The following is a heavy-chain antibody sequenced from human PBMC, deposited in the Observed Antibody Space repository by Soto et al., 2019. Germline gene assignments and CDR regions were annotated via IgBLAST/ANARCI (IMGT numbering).Heavy chain of an antibody. J-gene: IGHJ4*02. CDR2: ISNDGSNK. CDR1: GFTFSNYG. D-gene: IGHD1-26*01. V-gene: IGHV3-30*18. CDR3: AKDRVKWELTFDY. Sequence: QVQLVESGGGVVQPGRSLRLSCAASGFTFSNYGMDWVRQAPGKGLEWVAVISNDGSNKYYADSVKGRFTISRDNSKNTLYLQMNSLRAGDTAVYYCAKDRVKWELTFDYWGQGALVTVSS.